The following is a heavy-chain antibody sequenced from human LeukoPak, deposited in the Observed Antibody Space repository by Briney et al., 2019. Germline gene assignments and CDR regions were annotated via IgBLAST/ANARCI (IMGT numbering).Heavy chain of an antibody. CDR1: GGSITSSNYY. V-gene: IGHV4-39*07. Sequence: SETLSLTCTVSGGSITSSNYYWGWIRQPPGKGLEWIGSIYYTGSIYYNPSLKSRVTISVDTSKNQFSLKLRSATAADTAVYFCARGGNWLGPWGQGTLVTVSS. CDR3: ARGGNWLGP. D-gene: IGHD2-15*01. J-gene: IGHJ5*02. CDR2: IYYTGSI.